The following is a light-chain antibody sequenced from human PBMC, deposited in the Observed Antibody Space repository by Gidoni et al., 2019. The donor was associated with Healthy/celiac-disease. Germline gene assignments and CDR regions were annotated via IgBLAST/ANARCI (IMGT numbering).Light chain of an antibody. CDR2: DAS. V-gene: IGKV1-33*01. J-gene: IGKJ4*01. Sequence: QVTPSPSSLSASVGDRVTLTCQASQDISNYLNWYQQKPGKTPKLLIYDASNLETGVPSRFSGSGSGTDFTLTISSLQPEDIATYYCQQYDNLPLTFGGGTKVEIK. CDR1: QDISNY. CDR3: QQYDNLPLT.